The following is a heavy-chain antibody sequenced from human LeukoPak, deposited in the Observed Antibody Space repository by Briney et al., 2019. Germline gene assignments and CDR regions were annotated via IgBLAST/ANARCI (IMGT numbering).Heavy chain of an antibody. D-gene: IGHD3-10*01. J-gene: IGHJ4*02. Sequence: SETLSLTCTVSGGSISSYYWSWIRQPAGKGLEWIGRIYTSGSTNYNPSLKSRLTISVDTSKNQSSLKLSSVTAADTAVYYCARHGYYDSGSYYYFDYWGQGALVTVSS. CDR1: GGSISSYY. CDR2: IYTSGST. V-gene: IGHV4-4*07. CDR3: ARHGYYDSGSYYYFDY.